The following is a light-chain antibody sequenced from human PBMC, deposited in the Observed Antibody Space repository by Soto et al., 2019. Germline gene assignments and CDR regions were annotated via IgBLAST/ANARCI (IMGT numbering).Light chain of an antibody. J-gene: IGKJ1*01. CDR1: QSVGSNS. V-gene: IGKV3-20*01. CDR2: GAS. Sequence: EIVLTQSPGTLSLSPGERATLSCRASQSVGSNSLAWYQQRPGQAPRLLIYGASSRATGIPDRFSGSGSGTDFTLSISRLEPEDFAVYYCQQYSSLWTFGQGTKVDIK. CDR3: QQYSSLWT.